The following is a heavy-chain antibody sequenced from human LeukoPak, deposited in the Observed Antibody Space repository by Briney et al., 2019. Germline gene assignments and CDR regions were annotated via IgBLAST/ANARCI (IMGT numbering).Heavy chain of an antibody. V-gene: IGHV4-39*01. Sequence: PSETLSLTCTVSGGSISSSSYYWGWIRQPPGKGLEWIGSIYYSGSTYYNPSLKSRVTISVDTSKNQLSLKLSSVTAADTAVYYCARHPSYYYDSSVPDYWGQGTLVTVSS. CDR2: IYYSGST. CDR1: GGSISSSSYY. D-gene: IGHD3-22*01. J-gene: IGHJ4*02. CDR3: ARHPSYYYDSSVPDY.